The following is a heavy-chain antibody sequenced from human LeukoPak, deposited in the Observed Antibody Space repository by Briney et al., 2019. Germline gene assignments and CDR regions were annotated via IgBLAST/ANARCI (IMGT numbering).Heavy chain of an antibody. V-gene: IGHV3-30*02. CDR2: MTFDGGNK. CDR1: GFNFNNFG. CDR3: AKDKSYGSGIDH. Sequence: GGSLRLSCAASGFNFNNFGMHWVRQAPGNGLEWVAIMTFDGGNKYYIDSVQGRFTISRDNSKNTVYLQMDSLRPEDTAVYYCAKDKSYGSGIDHWGQGALVTVSS. D-gene: IGHD5-24*01. J-gene: IGHJ4*02.